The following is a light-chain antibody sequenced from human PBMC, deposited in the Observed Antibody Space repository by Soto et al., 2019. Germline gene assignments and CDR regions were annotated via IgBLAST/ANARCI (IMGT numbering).Light chain of an antibody. CDR1: QSISSW. J-gene: IGKJ3*01. V-gene: IGKV1-5*03. CDR2: KAS. CDR3: QQYNSYPPLT. Sequence: DIQMTQSPSTLSASVGDRVTITCRASQSISSWLAWYQQKPGKAPKLLIYKASSLESGVPSRFSGSGPGTEFTLTISSLQPDDFATYYCQQYNSYPPLTFGPGTKVDIK.